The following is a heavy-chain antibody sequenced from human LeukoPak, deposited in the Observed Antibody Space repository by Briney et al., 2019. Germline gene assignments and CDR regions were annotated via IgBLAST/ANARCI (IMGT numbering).Heavy chain of an antibody. CDR1: GYTFTGYY. CDR2: INPNSGNT. V-gene: IGHV1-8*02. D-gene: IGHD3-10*01. Sequence: ASVKVSCKASGYTFTGYYMHWVRQAPGQGLEWMGWINPNSGNTGYAQKFQGRVTMTRNTSISTAYMELSSLRSEDTAVYYCARGVSYGSGEFWYWGQGTLVTVSS. J-gene: IGHJ4*02. CDR3: ARGVSYGSGEFWY.